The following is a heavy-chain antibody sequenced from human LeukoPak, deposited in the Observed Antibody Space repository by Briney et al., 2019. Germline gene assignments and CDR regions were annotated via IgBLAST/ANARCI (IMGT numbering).Heavy chain of an antibody. V-gene: IGHV3-33*01. CDR1: GFTFSDYT. J-gene: IGHJ4*02. Sequence: GGSLRLSCAASGFTFSDYTIHWVRQAPGKGLEWVAVIWYDGSNKYYADSVKGRFTISRDNSKNTLYLQMNSLRAEDTAVYYCARGRYSSSSPFDYWGQGTLVTVSS. CDR3: ARGRYSSSSPFDY. CDR2: IWYDGSNK. D-gene: IGHD6-6*01.